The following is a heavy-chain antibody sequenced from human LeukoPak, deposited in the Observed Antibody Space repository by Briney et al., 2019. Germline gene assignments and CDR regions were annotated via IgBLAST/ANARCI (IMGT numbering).Heavy chain of an antibody. CDR2: IIPIFGTA. D-gene: IGHD3-3*01. V-gene: IGHV1-69*05. J-gene: IGHJ4*02. CDR1: GGTFSSYA. Sequence: GASVKVSCKASGGTFSSYAISWVRQAPGQGLEWMGGIIPIFGTAYYAQNFQGRVTITTDESTSRAYMELSSLRSEDTAVYYCARLRDDFWSGYYISLEASPLDYWGQGTLVTVSS. CDR3: ARLRDDFWSGYYISLEASPLDY.